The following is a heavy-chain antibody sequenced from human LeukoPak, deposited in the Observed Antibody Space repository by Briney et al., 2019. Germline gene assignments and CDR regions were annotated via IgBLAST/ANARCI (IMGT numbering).Heavy chain of an antibody. CDR1: GFTFSTYG. V-gene: IGHV3-30*02. CDR2: IWYDGSNK. J-gene: IGHJ4*02. Sequence: PGGSLRLSCAASGFTFSTYGMHWVRQAPGKGLEWVAVIWYDGSNKYYADSVKGRLTISRDNSKNTLFLQMTSLRAEDTAVYYCVNQISGWVYWGQGTLVTVSS. D-gene: IGHD6-19*01. CDR3: VNQISGWVY.